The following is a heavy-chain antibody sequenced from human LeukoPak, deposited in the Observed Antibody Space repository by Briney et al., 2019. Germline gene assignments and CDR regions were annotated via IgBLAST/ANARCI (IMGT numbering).Heavy chain of an antibody. J-gene: IGHJ3*02. Sequence: PSETLSLTCAVYGGSFSGYYWSWIRQPPGKGLEWIGEINHSGSTNYNPSLKSRVTISVDTSKNQFSLKLSSVTAADTAVYYCARAGGYRYCSSTSRYRFAFGIWGQGTMVTVSS. V-gene: IGHV4-34*01. CDR1: GGSFSGYY. CDR2: INHSGST. CDR3: ARAGGYRYCSSTSRYRFAFGI. D-gene: IGHD2-2*02.